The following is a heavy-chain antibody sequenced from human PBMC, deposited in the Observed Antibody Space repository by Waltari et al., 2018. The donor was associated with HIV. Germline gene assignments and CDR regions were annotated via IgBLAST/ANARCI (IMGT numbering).Heavy chain of an antibody. CDR3: VRTNVSYFDSSGYFDV. CDR2: ISLRGAS. Sequence: QVRLKQWGPGLLKPSQTLSLTCAVHGGSFSGHYRSWLRQSSGGLELIGGISLRGASNYVPSLKSRASISVDASKSQFSLKMTSVSVADTGLYYCVRTNVSYFDSSGYFDVWGQGTLISVSS. V-gene: IGHV4-34*02. CDR1: GGSFSGHY. J-gene: IGHJ4*02. D-gene: IGHD6-19*01.